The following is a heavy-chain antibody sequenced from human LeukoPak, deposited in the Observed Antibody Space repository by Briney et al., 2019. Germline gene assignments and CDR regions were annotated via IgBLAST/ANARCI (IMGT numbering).Heavy chain of an antibody. CDR2: INHSGST. CDR3: ARTLNYYGSGSYLGY. J-gene: IGHJ4*02. V-gene: IGHV4-34*01. CDR1: GGSISSYY. Sequence: SETLSLTCTVSGGSISSYYWSWIRQPPGKGLEWIGEINHSGSTNYNPSLKSRVTISVDTSKNQFSLKLSSVTAADTAVYYCARTLNYYGSGSYLGYWGQGTLVTVSS. D-gene: IGHD3-10*01.